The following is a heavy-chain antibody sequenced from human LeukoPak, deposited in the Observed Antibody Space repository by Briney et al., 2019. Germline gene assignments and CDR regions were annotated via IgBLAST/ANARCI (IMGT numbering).Heavy chain of an antibody. V-gene: IGHV3-74*01. CDR3: AREGSLEYYFDY. CDR2: INSDGSKT. J-gene: IGHJ4*02. CDR1: GFFFNTYW. Sequence: GGSLRLSCAASGFFFNTYWMHWVRQAPGKGLVWVSRINSDGSKTSHADSVKGRFPISRDNAKNTLYSQMNGLRAEDTAVYYCAREGSLEYYFDYWGRGTLVTVSS. D-gene: IGHD3-10*01.